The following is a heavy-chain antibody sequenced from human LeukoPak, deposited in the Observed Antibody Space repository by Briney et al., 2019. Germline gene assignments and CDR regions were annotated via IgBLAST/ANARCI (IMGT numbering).Heavy chain of an antibody. CDR1: GFTFSSYE. CDR3: ARVEGFIDY. V-gene: IGHV3-48*03. J-gene: IGHJ4*02. D-gene: IGHD3-16*02. Sequence: GGSLRLSCAGYGFTFSSYEMNWVRQAPGKGLEWVSYISSSGSTKYYADSVKGRFTISRDNAKNSLYLQMISLRAEDTALYYCARVEGFIDYWGQGTLVTVSS. CDR2: ISSSGSTK.